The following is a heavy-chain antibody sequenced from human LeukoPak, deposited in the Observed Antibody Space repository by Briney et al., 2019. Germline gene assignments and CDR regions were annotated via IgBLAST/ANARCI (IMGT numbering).Heavy chain of an antibody. CDR2: IYYSGRT. V-gene: IGHV4-39*01. J-gene: IGHJ2*01. CDR3: ARRASGSGNFHL. Sequence: SETLSLTCTVSGGSISSSGYYWGWIRQPPGKGLEWIGSIYYSGRTYHNPSLKSRVTISVDTSKNQFSLKLSSVAAADTAMYYCARRASGSGNFHLWGRGTLVTVSS. D-gene: IGHD3-10*01. CDR1: GGSISSSGYY.